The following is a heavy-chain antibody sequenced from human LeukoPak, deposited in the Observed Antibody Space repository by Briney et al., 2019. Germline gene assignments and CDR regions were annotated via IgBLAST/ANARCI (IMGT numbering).Heavy chain of an antibody. V-gene: IGHV1-8*01. CDR3: ARSLGTYWGKDFLNWFDP. CDR2: INPNSGNT. Sequence: ASVQVSCKTSEYTFTNYDINWVRQATGQGLEWMGWINPNSGNTGYTQKFQGRVTMTRNTSLSTAYMELTSLKSEDTAVYYCARSLGTYWGKDFLNWFDPWGQGTLVTVSS. J-gene: IGHJ5*02. D-gene: IGHD3-16*01. CDR1: EYTFTNYD.